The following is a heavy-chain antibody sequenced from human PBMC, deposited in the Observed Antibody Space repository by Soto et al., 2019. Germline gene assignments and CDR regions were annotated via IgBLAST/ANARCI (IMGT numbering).Heavy chain of an antibody. V-gene: IGHV3-7*01. Sequence: EVQLVESGGDLVQPGGSLRLSCAVSGFTFSHYWMTWVRQAPGKGLERVANIKEDGSQKNYVDSVKDRFTVSRDNAKNSLYLQMNSLRAEDTAVYYCARSGSEVDYWGQGTLVIVSS. CDR3: ARSGSEVDY. J-gene: IGHJ4*02. CDR2: IKEDGSQK. D-gene: IGHD3-10*01. CDR1: GFTFSHYW.